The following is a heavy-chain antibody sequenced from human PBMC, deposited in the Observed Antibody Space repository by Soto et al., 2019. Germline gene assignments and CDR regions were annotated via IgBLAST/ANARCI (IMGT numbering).Heavy chain of an antibody. Sequence: GGSLRLSCAASGFTFSSYAMHWVRQAPGKGLEWVAVISYDGSNKYYADSVKGRFTISRDNSKNTLYLQMNSLRAEDTAVYYCARTPNYYDSSGPLSQHWGQGTLVTVSS. J-gene: IGHJ1*01. CDR1: GFTFSSYA. CDR2: ISYDGSNK. D-gene: IGHD3-22*01. V-gene: IGHV3-30-3*01. CDR3: ARTPNYYDSSGPLSQH.